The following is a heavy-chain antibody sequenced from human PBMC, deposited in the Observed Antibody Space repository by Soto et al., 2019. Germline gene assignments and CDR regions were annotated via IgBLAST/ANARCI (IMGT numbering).Heavy chain of an antibody. CDR3: VAYSNGPIDY. CDR1: GFTFSDHY. V-gene: IGHV3-72*01. CDR2: IRNKANSYTT. J-gene: IGHJ4*02. D-gene: IGHD5-18*01. Sequence: EVQLVESGGGLVQPGGSLRLSCAASGFTFSDHYMDWVRQAPGKGREWVGRIRNKANSYTTHHAASVKVRFTISREDSRNSLYLQTNTLKTEDTAVYYCVAYSNGPIDYWGQGTLVTVSS.